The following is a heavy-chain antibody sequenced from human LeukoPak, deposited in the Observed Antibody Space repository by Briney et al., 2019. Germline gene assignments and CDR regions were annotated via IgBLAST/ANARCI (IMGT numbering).Heavy chain of an antibody. V-gene: IGHV3-23*01. CDR2: ISGSGGST. D-gene: IGHD6-6*01. J-gene: IGHJ6*03. CDR3: ARGSSSEIIYYYYYMDV. Sequence: QPGGSLRLSCAASGFTFSSYAMSWVRQAPGKGLEWVSAISGSGGSTYYADSVKGRFTISRDNSKNTLYLQMNSLRAEDTAVYYCARGSSSEIIYYYYYMDVWGKGTTVTVSS. CDR1: GFTFSSYA.